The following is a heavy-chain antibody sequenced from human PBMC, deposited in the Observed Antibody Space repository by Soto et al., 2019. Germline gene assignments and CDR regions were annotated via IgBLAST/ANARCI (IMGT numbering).Heavy chain of an antibody. CDR3: ARVNAGYSSSRDY. D-gene: IGHD6-13*01. J-gene: IGHJ4*02. CDR2: ISTSSSYT. CDR1: GFSFSDYY. V-gene: IGHV3-11*05. Sequence: QVQLVESGGGLVKPGGSLRLSCTASGFSFSDYYMGWIRQAPGMGLEWVSYISTSSSYTDYADSVKGRFTISRDNAKKSLHLQMNSLRAEDTAVYYCARVNAGYSSSRDYWGQGTLVTVSS.